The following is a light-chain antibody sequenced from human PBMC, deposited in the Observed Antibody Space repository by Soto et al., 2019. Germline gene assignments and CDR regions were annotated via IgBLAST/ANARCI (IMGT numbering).Light chain of an antibody. V-gene: IGLV2-8*01. J-gene: IGLJ3*02. CDR1: SSDVGGYNY. Sequence: QSALTQPPSASGSPGQSVTISCTGTSSDVGGYNYVSWYQQHPGKAPKLMIYEVSKRPSGVPDRFSGSKSGNRASLTVSGLQAEDEADYYCSSYAGSNNLGVFGGGTQLTVL. CDR2: EVS. CDR3: SSYAGSNNLGV.